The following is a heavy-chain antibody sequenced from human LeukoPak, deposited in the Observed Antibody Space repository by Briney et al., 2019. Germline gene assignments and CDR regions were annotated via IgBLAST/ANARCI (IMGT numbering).Heavy chain of an antibody. CDR3: ARGRSRGTFDY. Sequence: GRSLRLSCAASGFTFSSYVMHWVRQAPGKGLEWVAIISYDGSNEYYADSVKGRFTISRDNAKNSLYLQMNSLRAEDTAVYYCARGRSRGTFDYWGQGTLVTVSS. CDR1: GFTFSSYV. J-gene: IGHJ4*02. D-gene: IGHD3-16*01. CDR2: ISYDGSNE. V-gene: IGHV3-30*04.